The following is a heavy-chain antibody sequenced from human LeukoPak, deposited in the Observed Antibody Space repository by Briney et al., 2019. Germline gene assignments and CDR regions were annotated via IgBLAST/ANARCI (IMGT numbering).Heavy chain of an antibody. CDR2: IYYSGST. CDR3: ASSVARRNFDY. J-gene: IGHJ4*02. V-gene: IGHV4-59*12. D-gene: IGHD6-19*01. CDR1: GGSISSYY. Sequence: SETLSLTCTVSGGSISSYYWSWIRQPPGKGLEWIGYIYYSGSTNYNPSLKSRVTISVDTSKNQFSLKLSSVTAADTAVYYCASSVARRNFDYWGQGTLVTVSS.